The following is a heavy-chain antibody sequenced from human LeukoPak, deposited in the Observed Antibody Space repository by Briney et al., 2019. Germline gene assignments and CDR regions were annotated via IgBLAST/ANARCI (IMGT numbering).Heavy chain of an antibody. CDR3: AGKYDILTGYHEN. V-gene: IGHV3-74*01. Sequence: GGSLRLSCAASGFTFSSYWMHWVRQAPGKGLVWVSRINSDGSSTSYADSVKGRFTISRDNAKNTLYLQMNSLRAEDTAVYYCAGKYDILTGYHENWGQGTLVTVSS. CDR2: INSDGSST. J-gene: IGHJ4*02. CDR1: GFTFSSYW. D-gene: IGHD3-9*01.